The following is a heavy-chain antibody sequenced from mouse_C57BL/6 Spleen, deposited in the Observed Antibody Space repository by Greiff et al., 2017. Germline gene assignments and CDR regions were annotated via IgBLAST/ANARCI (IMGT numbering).Heavy chain of an antibody. D-gene: IGHD2-5*01. CDR2: ISSGGDYI. CDR1: GFTFSSYA. CDR3: TREAAYYSNYGYFDV. Sequence: EVMLVESGEGLVKPGGSLKLSCAASGFTFSSYAMSWVRQTPEKRLEWVAYISSGGDYIYYADTVKGRFTISRDNARNTLYLQMSSLKSEDTAMYYCTREAAYYSNYGYFDVWGTGTTVTVSS. J-gene: IGHJ1*03. V-gene: IGHV5-9-1*02.